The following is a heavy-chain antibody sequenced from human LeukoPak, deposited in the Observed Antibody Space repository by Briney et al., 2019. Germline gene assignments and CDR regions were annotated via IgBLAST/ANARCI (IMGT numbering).Heavy chain of an antibody. V-gene: IGHV4-59*01. CDR3: ARDQGYSGY. CDR2: IYYSGST. J-gene: IGHJ4*02. Sequence: SENLSRTCTVSGGSISSYYWSWIRQPPGKGLEWIGYIYYSGSTNYNPSLKSRVTISVDTSKNQFSLRLSSVTAADTAVYYCARDQGYSGYWGQGTLVTVSS. CDR1: GGSISSYY. D-gene: IGHD5-12*01.